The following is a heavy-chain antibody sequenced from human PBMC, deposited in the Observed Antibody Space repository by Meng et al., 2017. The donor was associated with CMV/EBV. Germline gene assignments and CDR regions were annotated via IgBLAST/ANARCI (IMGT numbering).Heavy chain of an antibody. CDR1: GFIFSSYA. J-gene: IGHJ4*02. V-gene: IGHV3-30-3*01. CDR3: ARGDYFDY. CDR2: ISYDGSNK. Sequence: QVQVVVSGRGVVQPGRSLRLSCAASGFIFSSYAMHWVRQAPGKGLEWVAVISYDGSNKYYADSVKGRFTISRDNSKNTLYLQMNSLRAEDTAVYYCARGDYFDYWGQGTLVTVSS.